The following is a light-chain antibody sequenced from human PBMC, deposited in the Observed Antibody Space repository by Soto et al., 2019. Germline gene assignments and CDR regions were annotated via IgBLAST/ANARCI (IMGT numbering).Light chain of an antibody. CDR2: DAS. CDR1: QSVSGD. V-gene: IGKV3-15*01. Sequence: EIVLTQSPATLSVSPGXRATLSCRASQSVSGDLAWYHHKPGQAPRLLIYDASARALDTPARFAGSGSGTEFTLTISSLQSEDFAVYYCQQYNSWPLTFGGGTKVDIK. J-gene: IGKJ4*01. CDR3: QQYNSWPLT.